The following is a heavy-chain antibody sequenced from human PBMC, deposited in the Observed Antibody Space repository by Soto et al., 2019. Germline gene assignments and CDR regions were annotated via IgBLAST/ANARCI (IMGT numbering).Heavy chain of an antibody. V-gene: IGHV5-10-1*01. J-gene: IGHJ4*02. CDR3: ARDLIAASSLDY. Sequence: GESLKSSDKCSGDILSSYWISWVRQMPGKGLEWMGRIDPSDSYTNYIPSFQGHVTISADKSISTAYLQWSSLKASDTAMYYCARDLIAASSLDYWGQGTLVTVPQ. CDR2: IDPSDSYT. D-gene: IGHD6-13*01. CDR1: GDILSSYW.